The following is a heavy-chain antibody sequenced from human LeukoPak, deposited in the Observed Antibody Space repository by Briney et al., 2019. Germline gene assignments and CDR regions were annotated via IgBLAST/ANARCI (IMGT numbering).Heavy chain of an antibody. Sequence: GGSLRLSCAASGFTFSSYAMNWVRQTPGKGLEWVSTISDDGGSTYYADSVKGRFTISRDNSKNTLYLQMNSLRAEDTAVYYCAKDNYDYGDYGGGGPFDYWGQGTLVTVSS. J-gene: IGHJ4*02. CDR2: ISDDGGST. V-gene: IGHV3-23*01. D-gene: IGHD4-17*01. CDR1: GFTFSSYA. CDR3: AKDNYDYGDYGGGGPFDY.